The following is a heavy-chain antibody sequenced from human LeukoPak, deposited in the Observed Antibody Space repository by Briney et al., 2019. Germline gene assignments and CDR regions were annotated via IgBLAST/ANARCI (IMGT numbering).Heavy chain of an antibody. CDR2: INHSGST. V-gene: IGHV4-34*01. CDR1: GGSFSGYY. Sequence: SETLSLTCAVYGGSFSGYYWSWIRQPPGKGLDWIGEINHSGSTNYNPSLKSRVTISVDTSKNQFSLKLSSVTAADTAVYYCARDRAPATYCSGGSCLAPLWGQGTLVTVSS. D-gene: IGHD2-15*01. CDR3: ARDRAPATYCSGGSCLAPL. J-gene: IGHJ4*02.